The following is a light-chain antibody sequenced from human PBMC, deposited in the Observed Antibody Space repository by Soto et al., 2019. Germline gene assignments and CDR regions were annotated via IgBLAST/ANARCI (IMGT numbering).Light chain of an antibody. CDR3: QQANSFPLT. CDR1: QGIGKD. Sequence: DIQMTQSPPSLSASVGDRVTITCRASQGIGKDLGWYQQKPGKAPKLLIYAASSLQSGVPSRFSGSGSGTEFTLTISSLQPEDFATYYCQQANSFPLTFGGGTKVDIK. CDR2: AAS. V-gene: IGKV1-17*01. J-gene: IGKJ4*01.